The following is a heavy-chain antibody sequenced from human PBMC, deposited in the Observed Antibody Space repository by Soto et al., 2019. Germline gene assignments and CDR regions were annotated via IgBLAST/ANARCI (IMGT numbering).Heavy chain of an antibody. V-gene: IGHV4-34*01. CDR3: ARVLPTYYDFWSGYPNQYYFDY. Sequence: SETLSLTCAVYGGSFSGYYWSWIRQPPGKGLEWIGEINHSGSTNYNPSLKSRVTISVDTSKNQFSLKLSSVTAADTAVHYCARVLPTYYDFWSGYPNQYYFDYWGQGTLVTVSS. D-gene: IGHD3-3*01. CDR1: GGSFSGYY. CDR2: INHSGST. J-gene: IGHJ4*02.